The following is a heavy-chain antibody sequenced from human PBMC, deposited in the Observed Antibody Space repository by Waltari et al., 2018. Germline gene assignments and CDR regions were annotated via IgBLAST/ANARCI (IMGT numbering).Heavy chain of an antibody. CDR2: IYHSGST. CDR3: ARGGSSSWTGKGWFDP. CDR1: GYSISSGYY. J-gene: IGHJ5*02. V-gene: IGHV4-38-2*02. D-gene: IGHD6-13*01. Sequence: QVQLQESGPGLVKPSETLSLTCTVSGYSISSGYYWGWIRQPPGKGLEWIGSIYHSGSTYYNPSLKSRVTISVDTSKNQFSLKLSSVTAADTAVYYCARGGSSSWTGKGWFDPWGQGTLVTVSS.